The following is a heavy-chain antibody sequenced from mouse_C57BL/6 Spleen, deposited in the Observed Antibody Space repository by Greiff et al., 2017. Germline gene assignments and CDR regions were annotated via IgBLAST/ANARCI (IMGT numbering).Heavy chain of an antibody. CDR2: INPSSGYT. CDR3: AIVSAYDVPYSAMDY. V-gene: IGHV1-7*01. D-gene: IGHD2-12*01. CDR1: GYTFTSYW. Sequence: QVQLKESGAELAKPGASVKLSCKASGYTFTSYWMHWVKQRPGQGLEWIGYINPSSGYTKYNQTFKDKATFTADTSSSTAYMQLSSLTYEDSSFYYCAIVSAYDVPYSAMDYWGQGTSVTVSS. J-gene: IGHJ4*01.